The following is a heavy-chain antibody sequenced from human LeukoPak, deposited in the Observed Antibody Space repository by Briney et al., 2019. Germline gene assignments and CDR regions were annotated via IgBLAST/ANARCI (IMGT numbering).Heavy chain of an antibody. Sequence: GGSLRLSCAASGLTFSSYSMNWVRQAPGKGLEWVSAISSSSSYIYYADSVKGRFTISRDNAKNSLYLQMNSLRAEDTAVYYCARDYYDSSGYYYYYGMDVWGQGTTVTVSS. V-gene: IGHV3-21*01. CDR3: ARDYYDSSGYYYYYGMDV. J-gene: IGHJ6*02. D-gene: IGHD3-22*01. CDR2: ISSSSSYI. CDR1: GLTFSSYS.